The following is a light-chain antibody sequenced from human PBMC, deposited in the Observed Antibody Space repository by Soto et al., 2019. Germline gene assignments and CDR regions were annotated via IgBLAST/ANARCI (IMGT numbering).Light chain of an antibody. CDR1: QSVARH. Sequence: EVVMMRSRATLSVSPVESATLPCTASQSVARHLAWYQQKPGQAPRVIICGASVRATGIPARFSGSGSGTEFGLTIDSLQSEDFSAYDCHQYKDWPSSTFGQGTRLEI. J-gene: IGKJ5*01. CDR3: HQYKDWPSST. V-gene: IGKV3-15*01. CDR2: GAS.